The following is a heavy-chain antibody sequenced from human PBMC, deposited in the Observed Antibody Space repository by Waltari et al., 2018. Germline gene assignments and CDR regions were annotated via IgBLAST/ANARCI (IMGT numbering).Heavy chain of an antibody. V-gene: IGHV1-69*13. CDR1: GGTFSSYA. CDR2: IIPIFGTA. CDR3: AIPLGSTYYDSSGYYRNYGMDV. D-gene: IGHD3-22*01. J-gene: IGHJ6*02. Sequence: QVQLVQSGAEVKKPGSSVKVSCKASGGTFSSYAISWVRQAPGQGLEWMGVIIPIFGTANYEQKFQGRVTMTADESTSTAYMELSSLRSEDTAVYYCAIPLGSTYYDSSGYYRNYGMDVWGQGTTVTVSS.